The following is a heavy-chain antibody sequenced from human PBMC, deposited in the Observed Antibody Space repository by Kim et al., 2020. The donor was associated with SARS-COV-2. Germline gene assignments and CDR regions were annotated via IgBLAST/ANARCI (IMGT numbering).Heavy chain of an antibody. V-gene: IGHV3-74*01. CDR1: GFTFSSYW. D-gene: IGHD6-19*01. Sequence: GGSLRLSCAASGFTFSSYWMHWVRQAPGKGLVWVSRINSDGFSTSYADSVKGRFTISRDNAKKTLYLQMNSLRAEDTAVYYCARATAVAGTDCWGQGTVVTVSS. J-gene: IGHJ4*02. CDR2: INSDGFST. CDR3: ARATAVAGTDC.